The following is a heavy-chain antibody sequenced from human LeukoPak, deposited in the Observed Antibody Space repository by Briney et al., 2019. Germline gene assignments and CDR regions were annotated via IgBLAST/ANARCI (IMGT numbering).Heavy chain of an antibody. CDR1: GFSLDDYG. D-gene: IGHD6-19*01. CDR3: ARGVVAGTLPDLDY. Sequence: GGSLRLSCAASGFSLDDYGMRWVRPAPGRGLELVSAINWNGGSTRYADSVEGRFTISRDNHKHSLYLQMISLRGEDTALYYCARGVVAGTLPDLDYWGQGTLVSVSS. J-gene: IGHJ4*02. CDR2: INWNGGST. V-gene: IGHV3-20*04.